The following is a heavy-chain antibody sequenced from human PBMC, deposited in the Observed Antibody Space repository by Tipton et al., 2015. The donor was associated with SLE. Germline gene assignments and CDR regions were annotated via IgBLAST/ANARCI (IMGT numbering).Heavy chain of an antibody. CDR2: IYYSGST. V-gene: IGHV4-38-2*02. J-gene: IGHJ4*02. D-gene: IGHD5-12*01. Sequence: TLSLTCTVSGYSISSGYYWGWIRQPPGKGLEWIGTIYYSGSTYYNPSLKSRVTISVDTSKNQFSLKLSSVTAADTAVYYCASSKRGPGYGGYFDYWGQGTLVTVSS. CDR3: ASSKRGPGYGGYFDY. CDR1: GYSISSGYY.